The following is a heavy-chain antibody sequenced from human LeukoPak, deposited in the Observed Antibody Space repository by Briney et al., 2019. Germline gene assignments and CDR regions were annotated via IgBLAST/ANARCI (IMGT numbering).Heavy chain of an antibody. J-gene: IGHJ4*02. CDR2: INDSGGST. V-gene: IGHV3-23*01. Sequence: GGSLRLSCAASGFTFSSYAMSWVRQAPGKGLEWVSGINDSGGSTYYADSVKGRFTISRDNSKNTLYLQMNSLRAEDMAVYYCAKGVIAAASTGRAFDYWGQGTLVTVSS. CDR1: GFTFSSYA. D-gene: IGHD6-13*01. CDR3: AKGVIAAASTGRAFDY.